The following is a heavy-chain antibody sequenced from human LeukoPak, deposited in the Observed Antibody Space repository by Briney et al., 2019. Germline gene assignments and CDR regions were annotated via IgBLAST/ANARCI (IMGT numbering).Heavy chain of an antibody. CDR1: GFTFSSYS. Sequence: PGGSLRLSCAASGFTFSSYSMNWVRQAPGKGLEWVSYISSSSSTIYYADSVKGRFTISRDNSKNTLYLQMNSLRAEDTAVYYCARDSVYGFDIWGQGTMVTVSS. D-gene: IGHD5/OR15-5a*01. J-gene: IGHJ3*02. V-gene: IGHV3-48*01. CDR2: ISSSSSTI. CDR3: ARDSVYGFDI.